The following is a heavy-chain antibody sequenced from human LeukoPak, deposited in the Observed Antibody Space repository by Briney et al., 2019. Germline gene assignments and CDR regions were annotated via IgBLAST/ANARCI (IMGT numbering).Heavy chain of an antibody. CDR2: ISYDGSIK. Sequence: GGSLRLSCAASGFTFSNYVMHWVRQAPGKGLEWVAVISYDGSIKYYADSVKGRFTISRDNSKNTLYLQMNTLRAEDTAVYYCASSGSYRFDYWGQGTLVTVSS. J-gene: IGHJ4*02. CDR3: ASSGSYRFDY. CDR1: GFTFSNYV. V-gene: IGHV3-30-3*01. D-gene: IGHD1-26*01.